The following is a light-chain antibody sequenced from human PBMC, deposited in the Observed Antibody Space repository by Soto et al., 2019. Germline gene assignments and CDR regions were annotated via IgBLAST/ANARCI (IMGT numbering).Light chain of an antibody. Sequence: EIVLTQSPGTLFLSPGERATLSCRASQTINSRYLAWYQQKPGQAPRLLISGTSTRATGIPDRFSGSGSGTDFTLTISRLEPEDFAVYFCQRYGSSPPFTFGQGTKVEI. V-gene: IGKV3-20*01. CDR3: QRYGSSPPFT. J-gene: IGKJ2*01. CDR2: GTS. CDR1: QTINSRY.